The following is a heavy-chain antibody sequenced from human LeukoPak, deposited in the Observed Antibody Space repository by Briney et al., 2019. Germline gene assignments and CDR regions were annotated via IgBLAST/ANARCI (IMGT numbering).Heavy chain of an antibody. CDR3: ARDLAWFGEFYY. J-gene: IGHJ4*02. CDR1: GFTFSSYA. D-gene: IGHD3-10*01. Sequence: PGGSLRLSCAASGFTFSSYAMHWARQAPGKGLEWVAVISYDGSNKYYADSVKGRFTISRDNSKNTLYLQMNSLRAEDTAVYYCARDLAWFGEFYYWGQGTLVTVSS. CDR2: ISYDGSNK. V-gene: IGHV3-30-3*01.